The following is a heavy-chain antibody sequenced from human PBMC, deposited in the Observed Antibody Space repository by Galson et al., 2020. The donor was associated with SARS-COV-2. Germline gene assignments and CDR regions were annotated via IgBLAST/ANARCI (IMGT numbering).Heavy chain of an antibody. Sequence: SETLSLTCSVSGDSITTIGYNWNWIRQHPGKGLEWIGSIYYNGETNYNPSLRGRLVVSIDTSKNHFSLKLSSVTAADTAVYCAREMDSQESGCLVSFGFDVWGQGTMVTVSS. V-gene: IGHV4-31*03. J-gene: IGHJ3*01. CDR1: GDSITTIGYN. CDR3: AREMDSQESGCLVSFGFDV. CDR2: IYYNGET. D-gene: IGHD6-19*01.